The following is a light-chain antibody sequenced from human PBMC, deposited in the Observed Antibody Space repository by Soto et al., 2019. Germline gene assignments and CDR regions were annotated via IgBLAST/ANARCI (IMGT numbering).Light chain of an antibody. CDR2: DVT. CDR1: SSDVGGYIY. Sequence: QSVLTQPASVSGSPGQSITISCTGTSSDVGGYIYVSWYQQHPGKAPKLMIYDVTSRPSGVSYRSSGSKSGNTASLTISGLRAEDEADYYCSSYTTSSSYVFGTGTKVTVL. J-gene: IGLJ1*01. CDR3: SSYTTSSSYV. V-gene: IGLV2-14*01.